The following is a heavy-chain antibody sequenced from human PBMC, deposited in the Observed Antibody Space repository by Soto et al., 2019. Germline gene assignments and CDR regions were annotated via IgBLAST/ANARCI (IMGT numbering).Heavy chain of an antibody. V-gene: IGHV3-74*01. J-gene: IGHJ4*02. CDR3: AREYYGLLTGYYTDY. Sequence: EVQLVESGGDLVQRGGSLRLSCAASGFPFSSYWMHWVRHTPGKGLGWVARISGDGITTYYADSVTGRFNVSRDNAKNTLSLQISGLRAEDTAVYYCAREYYGLLTGYYTDYWGQGTLVSVSS. CDR1: GFPFSSYW. CDR2: ISGDGITT. D-gene: IGHD3-9*01.